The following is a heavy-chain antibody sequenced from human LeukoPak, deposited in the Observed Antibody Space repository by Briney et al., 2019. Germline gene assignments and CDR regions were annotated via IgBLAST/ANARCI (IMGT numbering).Heavy chain of an antibody. D-gene: IGHD3-22*01. Sequence: GASVKVSCKASGYTFTGYYMHWVRQAPGQGLEWMGWINPNSGGTNYAQKFQGRVTMTRNTSISTAYMELSRLRSDDTAVYYCARGGGAYYYDSSPTDYWGQGTLVTVSS. CDR1: GYTFTGYY. CDR2: INPNSGGT. J-gene: IGHJ4*02. CDR3: ARGGGAYYYDSSPTDY. V-gene: IGHV1-2*02.